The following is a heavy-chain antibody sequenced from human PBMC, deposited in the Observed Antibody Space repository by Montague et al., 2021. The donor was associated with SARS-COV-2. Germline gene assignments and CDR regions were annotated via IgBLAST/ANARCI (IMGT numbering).Heavy chain of an antibody. D-gene: IGHD6-13*01. Sequence: SETLSLTCTVSGGSISRYSWTWIRQPPGKGLEWIGYIYNSGSTNYNPSLTSRVTISVDTSKNQFSLTLSSVAAADTAVYYCARVGRGSSWYEVAFDIWGQGTMVTVSS. J-gene: IGHJ3*02. CDR1: GGSISRYS. CDR2: IYNSGST. V-gene: IGHV4-59*01. CDR3: ARVGRGSSWYEVAFDI.